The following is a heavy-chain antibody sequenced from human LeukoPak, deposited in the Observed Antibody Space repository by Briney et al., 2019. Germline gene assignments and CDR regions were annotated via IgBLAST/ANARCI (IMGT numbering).Heavy chain of an antibody. CDR1: GFTFTKNW. Sequence: GGSLRLSCAASGFTFTKNWMHCVRHAPGKGLVWVSLIKDDGTTTAYADSVKGRFTVSRDNAKNKVYLQMNSLRAEDTAIYYCARDRFHAVESWGQGTLVTVSS. CDR2: IKDDGTTT. J-gene: IGHJ5*01. CDR3: ARDRFHAVES. D-gene: IGHD3-16*01. V-gene: IGHV3-74*01.